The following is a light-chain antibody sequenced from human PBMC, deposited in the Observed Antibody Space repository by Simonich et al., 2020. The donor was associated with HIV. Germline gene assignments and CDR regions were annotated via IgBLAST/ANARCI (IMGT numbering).Light chain of an antibody. J-gene: IGLJ2*01. CDR3: QSSDGSNIYVV. V-gene: IGLV3-25*03. CDR2: KDS. CDR1: ALPKQY. Sequence: SYELTQPPSVSVSPGQTARIICSGDALPKQYAYWYQQKPGQAPVLVIYKDSERPSGIPGRFSASSSGTTATLTISGVQAEDEADYYCQSSDGSNIYVVFGGGTKLTVL.